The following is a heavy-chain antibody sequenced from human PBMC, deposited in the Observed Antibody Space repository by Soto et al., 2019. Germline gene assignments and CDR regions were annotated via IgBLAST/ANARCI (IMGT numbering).Heavy chain of an antibody. CDR2: INPNSGGT. CDR1: GYTFTGYY. J-gene: IGHJ4*02. V-gene: IGHV1-2*04. Sequence: KASGYTFTGYYMHWVRQAPGQGLEWMGWINPNSGGTNYAQKFQGWVTMTRDTSISTAYMELSRLRSDDTAVYYCARGTSPTAAGEHIDYWGQGTLVTVSS. D-gene: IGHD6-13*01. CDR3: ARGTSPTAAGEHIDY.